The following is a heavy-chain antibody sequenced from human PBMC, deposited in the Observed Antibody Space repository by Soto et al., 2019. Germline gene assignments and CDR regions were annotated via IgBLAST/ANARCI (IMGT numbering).Heavy chain of an antibody. D-gene: IGHD3-22*01. CDR2: ISSSSSYI. J-gene: IGHJ4*02. CDR3: ARGRYYYDSSGYYYVRY. V-gene: IGHV3-21*01. Sequence: EVQLVESGGGLVKPGGSLRLSCAASGFTFSSYSMNWVRQAPGKGLEWVSSISSSSSYIYYADSVKGRFTISRDNAKNSLYLQMNSLRAEDTAVYYCARGRYYYDSSGYYYVRYWGQGTLVTVSS. CDR1: GFTFSSYS.